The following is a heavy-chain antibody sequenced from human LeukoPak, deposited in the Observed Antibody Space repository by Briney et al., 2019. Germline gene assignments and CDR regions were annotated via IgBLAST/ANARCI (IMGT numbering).Heavy chain of an antibody. CDR3: ARVRLDYIWGGYRFDNSIFDY. V-gene: IGHV4-34*01. CDR1: GGSFSGYY. Sequence: KPSETLSLTCAVYGGSFSGYYWSWIRQPPGKGLEWIGEINHSGSTNYNPSLKSRVTISVDTSKNQFSLKLSSVTAADTAVYYCARVRLDYIWGGYRFDNSIFDYWGQGTLVTVSS. D-gene: IGHD3-16*02. CDR2: INHSGST. J-gene: IGHJ4*02.